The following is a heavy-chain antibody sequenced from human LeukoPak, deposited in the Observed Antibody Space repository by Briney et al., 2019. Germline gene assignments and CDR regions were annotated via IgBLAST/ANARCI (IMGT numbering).Heavy chain of an antibody. CDR1: GFTFSSYA. J-gene: IGHJ6*02. Sequence: GGSLRLSCAASGFTFSSYAMHWVRQAPGKGLEWVAVISYDGSNEYYADSVKGRFTISRDNSKNTLYLQMNSLRAEDTAVYCCARDLPVTMVRGVHHGMDVWGQGTTVTVSS. CDR3: ARDLPVTMVRGVHHGMDV. D-gene: IGHD3-10*01. V-gene: IGHV3-30-3*01. CDR2: ISYDGSNE.